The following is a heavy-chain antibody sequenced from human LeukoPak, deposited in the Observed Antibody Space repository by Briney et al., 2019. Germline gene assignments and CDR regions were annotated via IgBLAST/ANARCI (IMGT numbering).Heavy chain of an antibody. CDR1: GFTFSSYA. V-gene: IGHV3-30-3*01. CDR3: ARDLSFSGYYDSSGFFGYYLDY. J-gene: IGHJ4*02. D-gene: IGHD3-22*01. CDR2: ISYDGSNK. Sequence: GGSLRLSCAASGFTFSSYAMHWVRQAPGRGLEWVAVISYDGSNKYYADSVKGRFTISRDNSKNTLYLQMNSLRAEDTAVYYCARDLSFSGYYDSSGFFGYYLDYWGQGTLVTVSS.